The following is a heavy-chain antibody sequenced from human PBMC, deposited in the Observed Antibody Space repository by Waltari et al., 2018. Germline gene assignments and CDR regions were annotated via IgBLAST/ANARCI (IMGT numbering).Heavy chain of an antibody. CDR1: DGSINNYF. D-gene: IGHD5-12*01. CDR2: IYSSGST. V-gene: IGHV4-4*07. Sequence: QVQVQESGPGLVKPSGTLSLTCNVSDGSINNYFRTWIRQPAGKGLEWIGRIYSSGSTNCNPSLRSRVTMSIDTSKNQFSLKLASVTAADTAVYFCAREVRRDGYNYVDYWAQGTLVIVSS. J-gene: IGHJ4*02. CDR3: AREVRRDGYNYVDY.